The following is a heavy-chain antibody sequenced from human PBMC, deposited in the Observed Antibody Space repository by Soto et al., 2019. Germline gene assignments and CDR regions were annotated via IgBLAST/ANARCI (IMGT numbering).Heavy chain of an antibody. D-gene: IGHD3-22*01. CDR2: ISAYSGNT. V-gene: IGHV1-18*01. J-gene: IGHJ4*02. Sequence: QVQLVQSGAEVKKPGASAKVSCKAYGYTFSSYGLSWVRQAPGQGLEWMGWISAYSGNTVYTQRFKGRLTMATDTSTGTAYMELRSLRSDDTAVYYCARDFYQSSGYCDYWGQGTLVTVSS. CDR1: GYTFSSYG. CDR3: ARDFYQSSGYCDY.